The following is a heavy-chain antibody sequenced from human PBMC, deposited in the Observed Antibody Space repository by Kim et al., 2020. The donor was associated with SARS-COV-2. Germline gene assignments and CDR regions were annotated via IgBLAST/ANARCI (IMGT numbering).Heavy chain of an antibody. Sequence: SDTLSLTCAVSGGSISSSNWWSWVRQPPGKGLEWIGEIYHSGSTNYNPSLKSRVTISVDKSKNQFSLKLSSVTAADTAVYYCAKQTMVRGVIEGFDYWGQGTLVTVSS. J-gene: IGHJ4*02. D-gene: IGHD3-10*01. CDR2: IYHSGST. CDR3: AKQTMVRGVIEGFDY. CDR1: GGSISSSNW. V-gene: IGHV4-4*02.